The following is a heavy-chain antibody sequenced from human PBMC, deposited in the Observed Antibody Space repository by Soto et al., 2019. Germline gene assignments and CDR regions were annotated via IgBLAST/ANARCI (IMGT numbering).Heavy chain of an antibody. CDR1: GFTFSSYS. V-gene: IGHV3-21*01. CDR2: ISSSGSYI. Sequence: PVGSLRLSCAASGFTFSSYSMNWVRQAPGKGLEWVSSISSSGSYIYYADSVKGRFTISRDNAKNSLYLQMNSLRAEDTAVYYCARGSRAVAAHFDYWGQGTLVTVSS. CDR3: ARGSRAVAAHFDY. D-gene: IGHD6-19*01. J-gene: IGHJ4*02.